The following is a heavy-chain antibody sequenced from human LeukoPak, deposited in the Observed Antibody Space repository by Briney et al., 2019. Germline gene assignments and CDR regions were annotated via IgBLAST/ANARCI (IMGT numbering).Heavy chain of an antibody. D-gene: IGHD3-10*01. CDR3: AKDGMVRGVIIPHYFDY. CDR1: GFTVSSNY. J-gene: IGHJ4*02. Sequence: PGGSLRLSCAASGFTVSSNYMSWVRQAPGKGLEWVSVIYTGGSTYYADSVKGRFTISRDNSKNTLYLQMNSLRAEDTAVYYCAKDGMVRGVIIPHYFDYWGQGTLVTVSS. CDR2: IYTGGST. V-gene: IGHV3-53*01.